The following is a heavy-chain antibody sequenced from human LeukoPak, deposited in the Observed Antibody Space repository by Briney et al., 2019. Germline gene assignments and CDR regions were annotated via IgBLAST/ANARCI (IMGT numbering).Heavy chain of an antibody. CDR1: GFTFSSYG. D-gene: IGHD2-15*01. CDR2: IRYDGSNK. CDR3: AKALFDIVVVVATTHVGFDY. V-gene: IGHV3-30*02. Sequence: GGSLRLSCAASGFTFSSYGMHWVRQAPGKGLEGVAFIRYDGSNKYYADSVKGRFTISRDNSKNTLYLQMNSLRAEDTAVYYCAKALFDIVVVVATTHVGFDYWGQGTLVTVSS. J-gene: IGHJ4*02.